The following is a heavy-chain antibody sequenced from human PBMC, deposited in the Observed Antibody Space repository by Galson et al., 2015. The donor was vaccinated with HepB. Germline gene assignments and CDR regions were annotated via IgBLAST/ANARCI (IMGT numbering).Heavy chain of an antibody. J-gene: IGHJ4*02. Sequence: ETLSLTCTVPGASISSSLYYWVWVRQPPEKGLEWIGSIYYTGNTYYKSSLKSRVTISADMSKSQFSLKVNSVTAADTAVYYCARAAGDSSTYANDYWGQGALVTVSS. CDR2: IYYTGNT. CDR3: ARAAGDSSTYANDY. V-gene: IGHV4-39*07. D-gene: IGHD5-18*01. CDR1: GASISSSLYY.